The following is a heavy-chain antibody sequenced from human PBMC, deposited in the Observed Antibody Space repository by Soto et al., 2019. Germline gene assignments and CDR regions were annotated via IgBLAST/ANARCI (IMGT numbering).Heavy chain of an antibody. Sequence: GALRLSCGASGFTFNTYSMNWVCQAPGKGLEWVSSISSSSSYIYYTDSVKGRFTISRDNAKNSLYLQMNSLRAEDTAVYYCASLSRFALDYWGQGTLVTVSS. J-gene: IGHJ4*02. CDR3: ASLSRFALDY. D-gene: IGHD3-10*01. V-gene: IGHV3-21*01. CDR2: ISSSSSYI. CDR1: GFTFNTYS.